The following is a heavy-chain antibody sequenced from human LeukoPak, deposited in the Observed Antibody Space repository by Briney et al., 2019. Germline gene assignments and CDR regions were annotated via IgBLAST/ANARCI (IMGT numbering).Heavy chain of an antibody. CDR3: ARDPTVTTGPEYFQH. D-gene: IGHD4-17*01. Sequence: GGSLRLSCAASGFTFSSYSMNWVRQAPGKGLEWVSSISSSSSYIYYADSVKGRFTISRDNAKNSLYLQMNSLRAEDTAVYYCARDPTVTTGPEYFQHWGQGTLVTVSS. CDR2: ISSSSSYI. J-gene: IGHJ1*01. V-gene: IGHV3-21*01. CDR1: GFTFSSYS.